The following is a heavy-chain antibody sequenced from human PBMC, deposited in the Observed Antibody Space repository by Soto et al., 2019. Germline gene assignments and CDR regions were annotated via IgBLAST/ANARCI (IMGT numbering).Heavy chain of an antibody. CDR2: ISYDGSNK. CDR1: GFTFSSYA. Sequence: GGSLRLSCAASGFTFSSYAMHWVRQAPGKGLEWVAVISYDGSNKYYADSVKGRFTISRDNSKNTLYLQMNSLRAEDTAVYYCARDPSWKVFDYWGQGTLVTVSS. V-gene: IGHV3-30-3*01. CDR3: ARDPSWKVFDY. D-gene: IGHD1-1*01. J-gene: IGHJ4*02.